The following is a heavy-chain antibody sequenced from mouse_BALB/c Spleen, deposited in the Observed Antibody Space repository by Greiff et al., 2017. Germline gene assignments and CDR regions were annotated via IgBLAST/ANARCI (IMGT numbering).Heavy chain of an antibody. V-gene: IGHV3-2*02. CDR2: ISYSGST. J-gene: IGHJ3*01. D-gene: IGHD1-1*01. CDR3: ARSVIYYYGSSPWFAY. Sequence: EVQLVESGPGLVKPSQSLSLTCTVTGYSITSDYAWNWIRQFPGNKLEWMGYISYSGSTSYNPSLKSRISITRDTSKNQFFLQLNSVTTEDTATYYCARSVIYYYGSSPWFAYWGQGTLVTVSA. CDR1: GYSITSDYA.